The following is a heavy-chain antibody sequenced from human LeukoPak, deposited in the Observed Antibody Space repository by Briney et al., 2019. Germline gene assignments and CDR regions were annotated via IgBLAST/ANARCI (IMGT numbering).Heavy chain of an antibody. CDR3: ARDGVGNDVCDY. Sequence: ASVKVSCKASGYSFTGYNMHWVRQAPGQGLEWMGWTNPNSGGTKYAQKFQGRVTMTRDTSISTAYMELSRLRSDDTAVYYCARDGVGNDVCDYWGQGTLVTVSS. V-gene: IGHV1-2*02. CDR1: GYSFTGYN. CDR2: TNPNSGGT. D-gene: IGHD1-1*01. J-gene: IGHJ4*02.